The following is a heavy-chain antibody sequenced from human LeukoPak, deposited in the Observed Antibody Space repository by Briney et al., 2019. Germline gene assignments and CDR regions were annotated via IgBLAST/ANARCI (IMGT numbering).Heavy chain of an antibody. V-gene: IGHV4-31*03. D-gene: IGHD5-24*01. CDR1: GXSISIGGYY. Sequence: PSETLSLTCTVSGXSISIGGYYWSWIRQHPGKGLEWIGYTYYSGSTYYNPSLKSRITISVDTSKRQFSLKLSSVTAADTAVCYCARHVAMATIGGWFDPWGQGTLVTVSS. CDR2: TYYSGST. CDR3: ARHVAMATIGGWFDP. J-gene: IGHJ5*02.